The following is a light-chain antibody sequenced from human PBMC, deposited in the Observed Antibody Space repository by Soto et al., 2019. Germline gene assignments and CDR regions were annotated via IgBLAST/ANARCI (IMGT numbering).Light chain of an antibody. CDR3: QDYGTSHPWT. CDR1: QNIRGNE. CDR2: GGS. J-gene: IGKJ1*01. Sequence: EVVLTQSPGALSLSPGEGVTLSCRASQNIRGNELAWYRQKRGQAPRLLIYGGSSRAEGIPDLFSGRGTGTNFTLTISSLEPEDSAVYYCQDYGTSHPWTFGQGTKLEIK. V-gene: IGKV3-20*01.